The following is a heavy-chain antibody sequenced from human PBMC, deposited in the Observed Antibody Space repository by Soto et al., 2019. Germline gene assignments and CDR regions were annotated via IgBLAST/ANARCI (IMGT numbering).Heavy chain of an antibody. Sequence: ASVKVSCKASGYSFTNNDVSWVRQATGQGLEWMGWMNPGSGDTGYAQKFQGRVTMTRDISIATAYMELSSLRSDDTAIYYCARMAAFGSLNWFDPWGQGTLVTVSS. V-gene: IGHV1-8*01. J-gene: IGHJ5*02. CDR2: MNPGSGDT. CDR3: ARMAAFGSLNWFDP. D-gene: IGHD3-10*01. CDR1: GYSFTNND.